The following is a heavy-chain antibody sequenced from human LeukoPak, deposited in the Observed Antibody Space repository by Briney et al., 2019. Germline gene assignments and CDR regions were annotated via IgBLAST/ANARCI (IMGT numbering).Heavy chain of an antibody. CDR3: TRDVSAPGGDAFDI. J-gene: IGHJ3*02. CDR2: IRSEAYGGTT. V-gene: IGHV3-49*04. D-gene: IGHD3-16*01. Sequence: GGSLRLSSTASGFTFGDYAMSWVRQAPGKGLEWVGFIRSEAYGGTTEYAASVKGRFTISRDDSKSIAYLQMNSLKTEDTAVYYCTRDVSAPGGDAFDIWGQGTMVTVSS. CDR1: GFTFGDYA.